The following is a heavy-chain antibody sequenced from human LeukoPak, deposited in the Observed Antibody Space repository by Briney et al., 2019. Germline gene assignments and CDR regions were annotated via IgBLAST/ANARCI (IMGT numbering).Heavy chain of an antibody. CDR1: GFTFSSYS. D-gene: IGHD6-19*01. Sequence: GGSLRLSCAASGFTFSSYSMNWVRQALGKGLEWVSAISGSGGSTYYADSVKGRFTISRDNSKNTLYLQMNSLRAEDTAVYYCAKGPRQWLVPTGPGYWGQGTLVTVSS. J-gene: IGHJ4*02. CDR3: AKGPRQWLVPTGPGY. CDR2: ISGSGGST. V-gene: IGHV3-23*01.